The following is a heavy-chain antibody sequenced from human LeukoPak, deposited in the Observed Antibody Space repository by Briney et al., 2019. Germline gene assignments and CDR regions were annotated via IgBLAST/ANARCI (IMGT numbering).Heavy chain of an antibody. D-gene: IGHD6-13*01. CDR1: GFTFSSYG. Sequence: GGSLRLSCAASGFTFSSYGMHWVRQAPGKGLEWVAVIWYDGSNKYYADSVKGRFTISRDNSKNTLYLQMNSLRAEDTAVYYCAKLPSGIAAPDDYWGQGTLVTVSS. CDR2: IWYDGSNK. J-gene: IGHJ4*02. CDR3: AKLPSGIAAPDDY. V-gene: IGHV3-33*06.